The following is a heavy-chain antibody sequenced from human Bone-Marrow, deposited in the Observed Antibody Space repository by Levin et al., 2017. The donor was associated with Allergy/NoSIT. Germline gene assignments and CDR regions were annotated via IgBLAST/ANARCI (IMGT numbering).Heavy chain of an antibody. CDR2: IYYSGST. CDR1: GASIKNYY. J-gene: IGHJ4*02. V-gene: IGHV4-59*12. Sequence: PSETLSLTCTVSGASIKNYYWSWIRQSPGKGLEWIGYIYYSGSTNYNPSLKSRVTMSVDWSKNQFSLELSSMTAADTAVYYCARGAYDDIWGSFHPFDYWGQGALVTVSS. CDR3: ARGAYDDIWGSFHPFDY. D-gene: IGHD3-16*01.